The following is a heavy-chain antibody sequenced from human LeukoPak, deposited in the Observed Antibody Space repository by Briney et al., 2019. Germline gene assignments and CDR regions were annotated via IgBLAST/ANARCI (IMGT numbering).Heavy chain of an antibody. J-gene: IGHJ4*02. D-gene: IGHD3-3*01. V-gene: IGHV4-34*01. CDR2: INHSGST. Sequence: SETLSLTCAVYGGSFSGYYWSWIRQPPGKGLEWIGEINHSGSTNYNPSLKSRVTISVDTSKNQFSLKLSSVTAADTAVYYCARAQRSAPLYDFWSGSYPPPFDYWGQGTLVTVSS. CDR1: GGSFSGYY. CDR3: ARAQRSAPLYDFWSGSYPPPFDY.